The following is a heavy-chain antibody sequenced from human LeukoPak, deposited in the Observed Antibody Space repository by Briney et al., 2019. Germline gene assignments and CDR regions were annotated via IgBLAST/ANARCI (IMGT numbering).Heavy chain of an antibody. J-gene: IGHJ4*02. V-gene: IGHV4-59*01. D-gene: IGHD2-21*01. CDR2: IYYSGST. CDR1: GGSISSYY. CDR3: ARGDPYCGGDCSPTVVRFRNPTFDY. Sequence: TSETLSLTCAVSGGSISSYYWSWIRQPPGKGLEWIGYIYYSGSTNYNPSLKSRVTISVATSKNQFSLKLSSVTAADTAVYYCARGDPYCGGDCSPTVVRFRNPTFDYWGQGTLVTVSS.